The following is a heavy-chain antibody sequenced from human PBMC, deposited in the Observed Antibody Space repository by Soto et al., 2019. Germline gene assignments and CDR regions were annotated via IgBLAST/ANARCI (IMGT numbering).Heavy chain of an antibody. CDR2: IYYTENI. V-gene: IGHV4-39*01. D-gene: IGHD1-26*01. CDR3: VRNVAGATVPYYFDF. Sequence: SETLSLTCTVSGGSISSSSYYWGWIRQPPGKGLEWIGNIYYTENIYYNPSLKRRVTMSAETSKNQFSLRLNSVTAADTAIYYCVRNVAGATVPYYFDFWGQGIVVTVSS. CDR1: GGSISSSSYY. J-gene: IGHJ4*02.